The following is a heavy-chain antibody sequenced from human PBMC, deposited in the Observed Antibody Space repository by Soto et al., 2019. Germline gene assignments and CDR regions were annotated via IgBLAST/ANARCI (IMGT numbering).Heavy chain of an antibody. CDR3: ARGHGGNPFDY. CDR1: GYTFTSYY. J-gene: IGHJ4*02. D-gene: IGHD2-15*01. CDR2: INPSGGST. Sequence: ASVKVSCTESGYTFTSYYMHWVRQAPGQGLEWMGIINPSGGSTSYAQKFQGRVTMTRDTSTSTVYMELSSLRSEDTAVYYCARGHGGNPFDYWGQGTLVTVSS. V-gene: IGHV1-46*01.